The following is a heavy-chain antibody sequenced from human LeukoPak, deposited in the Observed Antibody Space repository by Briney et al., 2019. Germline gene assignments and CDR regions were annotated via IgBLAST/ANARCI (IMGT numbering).Heavy chain of an antibody. V-gene: IGHV3-48*02. CDR2: ISSSGSTM. D-gene: IGHD2-21*02. Sequence: GGSPRLSCAASGFTFSTYSMNWVRQAPGKGLEWVSYISSSGSTMYYADSVKGRFTISRDNAKNSLYLQMNSLRDEDTAVYYCARDCGADCSTIDFWGQGTLVTVSS. J-gene: IGHJ4*02. CDR1: GFTFSTYS. CDR3: ARDCGADCSTIDF.